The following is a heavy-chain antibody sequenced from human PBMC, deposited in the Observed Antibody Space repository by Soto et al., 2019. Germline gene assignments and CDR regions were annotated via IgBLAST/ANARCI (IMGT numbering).Heavy chain of an antibody. CDR1: GYTFTSYG. Sequence: ASVKVSCKASGYTFTSYGISWVRQAPGQGLEWMGWISAYNGNTNYAKKLQGRVTMTTDTSTSTAYMELRSLRSDDTAVYYCARDHLSSSWYVHYYYYGMDVWGQGTTVTVSS. CDR2: ISAYNGNT. V-gene: IGHV1-18*04. D-gene: IGHD6-13*01. CDR3: ARDHLSSSWYVHYYYYGMDV. J-gene: IGHJ6*02.